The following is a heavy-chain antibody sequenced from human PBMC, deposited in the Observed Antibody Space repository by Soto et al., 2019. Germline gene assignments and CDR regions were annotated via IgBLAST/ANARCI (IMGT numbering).Heavy chain of an antibody. D-gene: IGHD3-9*01. Sequence: PSETLSLNCTVSGGSISTYYWSWVRQPPGKGLEWVGYIYYSGSTNYNPSLKSRVTISVDTSNNQFSLKLSSMTAADTAVYYCARDIFTLFDPWGQGSLVTVSS. J-gene: IGHJ5*02. CDR2: IYYSGST. V-gene: IGHV4-59*12. CDR3: ARDIFTLFDP. CDR1: GGSISTYY.